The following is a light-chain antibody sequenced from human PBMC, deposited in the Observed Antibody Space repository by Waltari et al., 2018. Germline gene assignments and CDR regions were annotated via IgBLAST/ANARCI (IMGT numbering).Light chain of an antibody. V-gene: IGKV3-20*01. CDR1: QSHSIIQ. Sequence: TLSPATLSLSPGDRVTLACRASQSHSIIQLAWYQQKPGQAPRLLIYCASSRTTGIPERFSGSGSGTDFTLNISRLEPEDFAVYYCQQYGSSPTTFGGGTKVEIK. CDR2: CAS. J-gene: IGKJ4*01. CDR3: QQYGSSPTT.